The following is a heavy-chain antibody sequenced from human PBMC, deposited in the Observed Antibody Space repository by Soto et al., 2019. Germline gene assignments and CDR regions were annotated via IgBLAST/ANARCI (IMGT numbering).Heavy chain of an antibody. CDR1: GFTFSNHA. D-gene: IGHD3-3*01. J-gene: IGHJ4*02. Sequence: EVQLVESGGGLVQPGGSLRLSCAASGFTFSNHAMNWVRQAPGKGLEWVSSISGRDGSTYYADSVRGRFTISRDNSKDMLYVQMTSLRVEDTAVYYCAKDAAYSQERSGYYPMDYWGQGTLVTVSS. CDR2: ISGRDGST. V-gene: IGHV3-23*04. CDR3: AKDAAYSQERSGYYPMDY.